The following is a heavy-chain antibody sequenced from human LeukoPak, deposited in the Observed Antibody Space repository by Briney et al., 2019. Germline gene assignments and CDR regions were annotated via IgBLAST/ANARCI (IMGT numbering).Heavy chain of an antibody. V-gene: IGHV4-59*01. Sequence: SETLSLTCTVSGGSISSYYWSWIRQPPGKGLEWIGYIYYSGSTNYNPSLKSRVTISVDTSKNQFSLKLSSVTAADTAVYYCARFSYARNTMGAFDIWGQGTMVTVSS. J-gene: IGHJ3*02. CDR3: ARFSYARNTMGAFDI. D-gene: IGHD1-14*01. CDR2: IYYSGST. CDR1: GGSISSYY.